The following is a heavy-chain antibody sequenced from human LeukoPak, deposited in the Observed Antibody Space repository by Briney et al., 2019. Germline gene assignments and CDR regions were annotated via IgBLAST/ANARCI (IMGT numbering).Heavy chain of an antibody. CDR2: ISWASGSL. CDR3: AKDRQKGSSLTAAGDAFDV. V-gene: IGHV3-9*03. Sequence: GGSLRLSCAASGFTFSNAWMSWVRQAPGKGLEWVSGISWASGSLAYADSVKGRFTVSRDNAKNSLYLQMNSLRSEDMALYYCAKDRQKGSSLTAAGDAFDVWGHGTMVIVSS. CDR1: GFTFSNAW. D-gene: IGHD6-13*01. J-gene: IGHJ3*01.